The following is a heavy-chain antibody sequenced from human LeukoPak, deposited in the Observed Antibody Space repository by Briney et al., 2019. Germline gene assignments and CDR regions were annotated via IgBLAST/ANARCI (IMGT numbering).Heavy chain of an antibody. V-gene: IGHV1-2*02. CDR1: GYTFTGYY. J-gene: IGHJ4*02. CDR2: INPNSGGT. CDR3: ARESSTSPFDY. Sequence: ASVKVSCKASGYTFTGYYMHWVRQAPGQGLEWMGWINPNSGGTNYARKFQGRVTMTRDTSISTAYMELSRLRSDDTAVYYCARESSTSPFDYWGQGTLVTVSS. D-gene: IGHD2-2*01.